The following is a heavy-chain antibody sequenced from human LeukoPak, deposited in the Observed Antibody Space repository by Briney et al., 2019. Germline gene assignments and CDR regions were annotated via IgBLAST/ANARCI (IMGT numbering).Heavy chain of an antibody. D-gene: IGHD3-10*01. CDR3: ATSHRGVRGVIRPHLDY. CDR1: GGTFSSYA. V-gene: IGHV1-69*05. Sequence: SVKVSCKASGGTFSSYAISWVRQAPGQGLEWMGRIIPIFGTANYAQKFQGRVTITTDESTSTAYMELSSLRSEDTAVYYCATSHRGVRGVIRPHLDYWGQGTLVTVSS. J-gene: IGHJ4*02. CDR2: IIPIFGTA.